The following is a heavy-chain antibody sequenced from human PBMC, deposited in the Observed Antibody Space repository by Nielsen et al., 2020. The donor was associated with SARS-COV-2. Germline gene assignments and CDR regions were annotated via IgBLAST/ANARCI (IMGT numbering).Heavy chain of an antibody. V-gene: IGHV3-9*01. J-gene: IGHJ4*02. CDR3: VRESAYGDYTGGFDS. Sequence: GGSLRLSCAASGFTFDDYAIHWVRQAPGKGLEWVSGISWNGGILDYADSVRGRFTISRDNSKNTVYLQMDSLRAEDTAVYYCVRESAYGDYTGGFDSWGQGTLVTVSS. D-gene: IGHD4-17*01. CDR2: ISWNGGIL. CDR1: GFTFDDYA.